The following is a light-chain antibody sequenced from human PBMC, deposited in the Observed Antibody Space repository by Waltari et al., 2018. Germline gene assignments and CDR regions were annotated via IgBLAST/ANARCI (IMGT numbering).Light chain of an antibody. Sequence: EVVLTPSPASLSVFPGERATLSCRASQSVSSNLAGYQQKPGQAPRPLIYGASTRVTGIPARFSGSGSGTEVTLTISSLQSDDFAVYYCQQYDNWPPYTFGQGTNLKIK. CDR2: GAS. CDR1: QSVSSN. CDR3: QQYDNWPPYT. V-gene: IGKV3-15*01. J-gene: IGKJ2*01.